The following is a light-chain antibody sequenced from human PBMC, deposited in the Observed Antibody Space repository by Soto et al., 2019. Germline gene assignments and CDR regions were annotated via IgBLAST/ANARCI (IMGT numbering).Light chain of an antibody. CDR1: QSVSRS. CDR3: QQFSSSLT. J-gene: IGKJ4*01. CDR2: DAS. Sequence: EIVLTQSPATLSLSPGDRATLSCRASQSVSRSLAWYQQRPGQAPRLLIYDASKRTTGIPARFSGSGSGTDFTLTISRLEPEDFAVYYCQQFSSSLTFGGGTKVDIK. V-gene: IGKV3-11*01.